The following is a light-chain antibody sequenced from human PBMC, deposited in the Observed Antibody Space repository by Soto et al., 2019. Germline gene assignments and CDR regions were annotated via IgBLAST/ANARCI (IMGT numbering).Light chain of an antibody. Sequence: EIVMTQSPATLSVSPGERATLSCRASQSLSTDLAWYQQKHGQSPMLLIYGAFTRANGSPARFCGSGSGSEFTLTISSLQSEDFAVYYCQQYNNWPPLFGQGTKLDSK. CDR1: QSLSTD. CDR2: GAF. J-gene: IGKJ2*01. V-gene: IGKV3-15*01. CDR3: QQYNNWPPL.